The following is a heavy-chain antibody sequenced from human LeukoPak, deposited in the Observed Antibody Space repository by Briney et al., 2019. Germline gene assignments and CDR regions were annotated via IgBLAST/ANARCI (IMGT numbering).Heavy chain of an antibody. CDR1: GYTLTELS. CDR2: IIPIFGTA. J-gene: IGHJ4*02. CDR3: ASSPLRRSFDY. V-gene: IGHV1-69*05. Sequence: SVKVSCKVSGYTLTELSMHRVRQAPGQGLEWMGGIIPIFGTANYAQKFQGRVTITTDESTSTAYMELSSLRSEDTAVYYCASSPLRRSFDYWGQGTLVTVSS. D-gene: IGHD3-10*01.